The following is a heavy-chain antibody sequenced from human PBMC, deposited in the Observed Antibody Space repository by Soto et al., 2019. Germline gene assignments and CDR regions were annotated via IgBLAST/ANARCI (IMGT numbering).Heavy chain of an antibody. CDR3: ARNPYSSSRRLGHPTKFDP. CDR2: IYYSGST. D-gene: IGHD6-13*01. V-gene: IGHV4-59*08. Sequence: PSETLSLTCTVSGGSISSYYWSWIRQSPGKGLEWIGYIYYSGSTNYNPSLKSRVTISVDTSKNQFSLKLSSVTAADTAVYYCARNPYSSSRRLGHPTKFDPWGQGTLVTVSS. CDR1: GGSISSYY. J-gene: IGHJ5*02.